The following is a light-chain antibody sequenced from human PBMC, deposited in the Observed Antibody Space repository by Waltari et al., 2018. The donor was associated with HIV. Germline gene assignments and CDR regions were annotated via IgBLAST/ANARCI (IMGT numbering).Light chain of an antibody. J-gene: IGLJ2*01. CDR3: QSFDSSLTTSGVI. CDR2: ANL. CDR1: SSNIGAGYD. V-gene: IGLV1-40*01. Sequence: QSVLTQPPSVSGAPGQRVTISCTGSSSNIGAGYDVHWYQQLPGTAPKLLINANLSRPSGVPDRFSGSKSGSSASLAITGLQAEDEAHYYCQSFDSSLTTSGVIFGGGTKLTVL.